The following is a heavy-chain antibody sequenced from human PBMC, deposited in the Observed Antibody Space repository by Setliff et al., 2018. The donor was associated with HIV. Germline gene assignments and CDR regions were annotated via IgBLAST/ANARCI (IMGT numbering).Heavy chain of an antibody. Sequence: NPSETLSLTCTVSGGSITGYYWSWIRQPPGKGLEWIGYIYYSGSTNYNPSLKSRVTISVDTSKNQFSLKLSSVTAADTAVYYCARDRLTYYFDYWGQGILVTVSS. J-gene: IGHJ4*02. V-gene: IGHV4-59*01. D-gene: IGHD3-22*01. CDR3: ARDRLTYYFDY. CDR1: GGSITGYY. CDR2: IYYSGST.